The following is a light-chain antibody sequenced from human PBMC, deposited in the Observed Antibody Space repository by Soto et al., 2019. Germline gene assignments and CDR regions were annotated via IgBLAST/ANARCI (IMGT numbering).Light chain of an antibody. CDR3: QQYNNWPPLT. Sequence: EIVMTQSPATLSVSPGERATLSCRASQSVSSNLAWYQQKPGQAPRLLIYGASTRATGIPARFSGSGSGTEFTLNLSSLQSEDLAVYYCQQYNNWPPLTFGGGTKVEIK. CDR2: GAS. J-gene: IGKJ4*01. CDR1: QSVSSN. V-gene: IGKV3-15*01.